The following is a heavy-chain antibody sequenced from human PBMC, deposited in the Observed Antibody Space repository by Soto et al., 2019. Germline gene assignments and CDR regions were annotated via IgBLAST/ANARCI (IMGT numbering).Heavy chain of an antibody. J-gene: IGHJ3*02. D-gene: IGHD2-21*01. Sequence: QVQLVQSGAEVKKPGSSVKVSCKDSGGTLSTSSLVWVRQAPGQGLEWMGRIIPMLGTRNYAQRFQDRVTITADKTTATAHMALSSLRSEDTALYYCTVGSWSGEVFDIWGQGTMVTVSS. CDR2: IIPMLGTR. CDR1: GGTLSTSS. V-gene: IGHV1-69*08. CDR3: TVGSWSGEVFDI.